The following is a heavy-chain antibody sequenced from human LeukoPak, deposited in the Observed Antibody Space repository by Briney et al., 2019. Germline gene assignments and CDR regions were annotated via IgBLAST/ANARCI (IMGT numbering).Heavy chain of an antibody. CDR3: ARMPNGYFDY. Sequence: SETLSLTCTVSGGSISSYCWSWIRQPPGKGLEWIGYIYYSGSTTYNPSLKSRVTISVDTSKNQFSLRLSSVTAADTAVYFCARMPNGYFDYWGQGTLVTVSS. D-gene: IGHD2-2*01. J-gene: IGHJ4*02. CDR1: GGSISSYC. CDR2: IYYSGST. V-gene: IGHV4-59*08.